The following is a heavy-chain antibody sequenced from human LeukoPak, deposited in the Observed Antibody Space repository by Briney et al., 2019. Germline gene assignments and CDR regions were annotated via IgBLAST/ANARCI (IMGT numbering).Heavy chain of an antibody. Sequence: SGTLSLTCAVSGGSISSSNWWSWVRQPPGKGLEWIGEIYHSGSTNYNPSLKSRVTISVDTSKNQFSLKLSSVTAADTAVYYCARSGQDIVVVPAAMGPWYFDLWGRGTLVTVSS. J-gene: IGHJ2*01. CDR2: IYHSGST. CDR1: GGSISSSNW. CDR3: ARSGQDIVVVPAAMGPWYFDL. V-gene: IGHV4-4*02. D-gene: IGHD2-2*01.